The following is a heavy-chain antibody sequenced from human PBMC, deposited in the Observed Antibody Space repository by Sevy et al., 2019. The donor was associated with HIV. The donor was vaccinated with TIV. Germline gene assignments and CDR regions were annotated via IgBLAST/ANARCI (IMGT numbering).Heavy chain of an antibody. CDR3: ARDLEFYDYGDYGPAFMPDY. V-gene: IGHV3-33*01. J-gene: IGHJ4*02. D-gene: IGHD4-17*01. CDR1: GFTFSTYG. Sequence: GGSLRLSCAASGFTFSTYGMHWVRQAPGKGLEWVAVIWFDGSNTYYADSVKGRFTISRDIAKDTLHLQMNSLRAEDTAVYYCARDLEFYDYGDYGPAFMPDYWGQGTLVTVSS. CDR2: IWFDGSNT.